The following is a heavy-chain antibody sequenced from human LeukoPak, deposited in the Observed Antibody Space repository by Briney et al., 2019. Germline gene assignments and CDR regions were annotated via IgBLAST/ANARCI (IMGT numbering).Heavy chain of an antibody. J-gene: IGHJ6*03. CDR3: ARSYSSSSHYYYYYMDV. Sequence: SETLSLTCTVSGGSISSSIYYWGWIRQPPGKGLEWIGSIYYSGSTYYNPSLKSRVTISVDTSKNQFSLKLSSVTAADTAVYYCARSYSSSSHYYYYYMDVWGKGTTVTVSS. D-gene: IGHD6-6*01. CDR1: GGSISSSIYY. V-gene: IGHV4-39*01. CDR2: IYYSGST.